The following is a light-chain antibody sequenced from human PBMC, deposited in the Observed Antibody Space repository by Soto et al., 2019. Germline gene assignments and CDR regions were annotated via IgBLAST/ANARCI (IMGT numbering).Light chain of an antibody. CDR3: QQFNSYPLT. V-gene: IGKV1-9*01. CDR2: TAS. CDR1: QGINIY. Sequence: DIQLTQSPSFLSASVGDRVTITCRASQGINIYVAWYRQKPGQAPELLIYTASTLQSGVPSRFSGSGSGTEFTLTISSLQPEDSGTYYCQQFNSYPLTFGGGTKVDI. J-gene: IGKJ4*01.